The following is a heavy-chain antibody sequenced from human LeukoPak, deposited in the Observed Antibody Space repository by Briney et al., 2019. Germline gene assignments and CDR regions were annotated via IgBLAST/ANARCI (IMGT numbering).Heavy chain of an antibody. J-gene: IGHJ4*02. CDR1: GFTFEDYD. D-gene: IGHD5-12*01. V-gene: IGHV3-7*01. CDR2: IKQDGSEK. Sequence: PGGSLRLSCAASGFTFEDYDMHWVRQAPGKGLEWVANIKQDGSEKYYVDSVKGRFTISRDNAKNSLYLQMNSLRAEDTAVYYCARESGYDGDPLDYWGQGTLVTVSS. CDR3: ARESGYDGDPLDY.